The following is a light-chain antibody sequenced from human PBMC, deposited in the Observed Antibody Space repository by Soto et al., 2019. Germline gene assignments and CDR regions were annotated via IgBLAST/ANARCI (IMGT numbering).Light chain of an antibody. CDR2: GTS. V-gene: IGKV3-20*01. Sequence: EIVLTQYPGTLSLSPGERATLSCRASQSVSSSYLAWYQQKPGQAPRLLIYGTSSRATGVPERFSGSESGAGFTLTINRLEPEDFAVYYCQQYGASVTFGPETRLE. CDR1: QSVSSSY. J-gene: IGKJ5*01. CDR3: QQYGASVT.